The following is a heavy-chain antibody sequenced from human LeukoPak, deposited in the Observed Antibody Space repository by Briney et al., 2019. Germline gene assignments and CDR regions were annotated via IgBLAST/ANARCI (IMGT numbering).Heavy chain of an antibody. J-gene: IGHJ4*02. V-gene: IGHV1-8*03. D-gene: IGHD4-17*01. CDR1: GYTFTTYH. CDR2: MNPYSGDR. Sequence: ASVKVSCKTSGYTFTTYHINWVRQATGQGLEWLGWMNPYSGDRGYAQKFQGRLSITSDTSISTAYVELSSLRSDDTAVYFCARMTSLTASGYDYWGQGTLVTVSS. CDR3: ARMTSLTASGYDY.